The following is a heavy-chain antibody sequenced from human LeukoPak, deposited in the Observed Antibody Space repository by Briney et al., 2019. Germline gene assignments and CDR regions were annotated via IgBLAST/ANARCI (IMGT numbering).Heavy chain of an antibody. J-gene: IGHJ4*02. CDR2: ISSSGSTI. CDR1: GFTFSSYE. CDR3: ARHVVAVGFDY. Sequence: GGSLRLSCAASGFTFSSYEMNWVRQAPGKGLEWVSYISSSGSTIYYADSVMGRFTISRDNANNSLYLQMNSLRAEDTAVYYCARHVVAVGFDYWGQGTLVTVSS. D-gene: IGHD3-22*01. V-gene: IGHV3-48*03.